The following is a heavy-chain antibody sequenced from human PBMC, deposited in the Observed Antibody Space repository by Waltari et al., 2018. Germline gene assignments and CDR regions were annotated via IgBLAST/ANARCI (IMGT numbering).Heavy chain of an antibody. CDR1: GYTFTDYY. J-gene: IGHJ6*03. D-gene: IGHD3-10*01. Sequence: EVQLVQSGAEVKKPGATVKISCKVSGYTFTDYYMHWVQPAPGKGLEWMGLVDPEDGETIYAEKFQGRVTITADKSTDTAYMELSSLRSEDTAVYYCLRTGSYYVSTFDYYYMDVWGKGTTVTVSS. V-gene: IGHV1-69-2*01. CDR2: VDPEDGET. CDR3: LRTGSYYVSTFDYYYMDV.